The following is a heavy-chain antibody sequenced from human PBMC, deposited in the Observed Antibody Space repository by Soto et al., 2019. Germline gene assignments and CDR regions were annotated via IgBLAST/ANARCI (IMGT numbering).Heavy chain of an antibody. CDR2: ISAYNGNT. CDR3: ARDSSGSGWYVNYDYGTDV. D-gene: IGHD6-19*01. V-gene: IGHV1-18*04. Sequence: GSAVKPSCKDPGYTITSYVIRWLRPAPGQGLEWMGWISAYNGNTNYAQKLQGRVTMTTDTSTSTAYMELRSLRSDDTAVYYCARDSSGSGWYVNYDYGTDVWG. CDR1: GYTITSYV. J-gene: IGHJ6*02.